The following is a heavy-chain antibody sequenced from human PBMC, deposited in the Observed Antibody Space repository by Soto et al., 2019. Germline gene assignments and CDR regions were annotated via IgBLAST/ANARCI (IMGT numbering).Heavy chain of an antibody. CDR3: PRDIRPYPQRTRRSGFYH. J-gene: IGHJ5*02. D-gene: IGHD1-20*01. V-gene: IGHV4-4*02. Sequence: PSEHVSHTCAVSGGSISSSNWWSWVRQPPGKGLEWIGEIYHSGSTNYNPSLKSRVTISVDKSNNQFSLKLSSVTAPDTAVFYYPRDIRPYPQRTRRSGFYHSGKRDLVTVSS. CDR1: GGSISSSNW. CDR2: IYHSGST.